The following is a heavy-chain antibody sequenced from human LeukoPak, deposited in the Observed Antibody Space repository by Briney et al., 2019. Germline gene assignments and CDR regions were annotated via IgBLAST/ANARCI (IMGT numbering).Heavy chain of an antibody. CDR1: GFTFSNYA. J-gene: IGHJ4*02. V-gene: IGHV3-30*18. CDR2: ISYDGSNK. Sequence: GGSLRLSCVASGFTFSNYAMSWVRQAPGKGLEWVAVISYDGSNKFYADSVKGRFAISRDNSKNTLYLQMNSLRAEDTAVYYCAKAGYSSGWRNFDYWGRGTLVTVSS. D-gene: IGHD6-19*01. CDR3: AKAGYSSGWRNFDY.